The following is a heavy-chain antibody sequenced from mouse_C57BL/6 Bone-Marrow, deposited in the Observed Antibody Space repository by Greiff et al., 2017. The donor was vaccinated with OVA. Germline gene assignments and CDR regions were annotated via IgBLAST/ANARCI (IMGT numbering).Heavy chain of an antibody. CDR1: GYSFTGYY. Sequence: VQLQQSGPELVKPGASVKISCKASGYSFTGYYMNWVKQSPEKSLEWIGEINPSTGGTTYNQKFKAKATLTVDKSSSTAYMQLKSLTSEDSAVYDCARRSFDGYYDYFDYWGQGTTLTVSS. D-gene: IGHD2-3*01. CDR3: ARRSFDGYYDYFDY. J-gene: IGHJ2*01. V-gene: IGHV1-42*01. CDR2: INPSTGGT.